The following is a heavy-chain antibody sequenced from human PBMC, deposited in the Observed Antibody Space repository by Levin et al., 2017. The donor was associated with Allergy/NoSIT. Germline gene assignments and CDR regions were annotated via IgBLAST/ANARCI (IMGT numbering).Heavy chain of an antibody. CDR1: GFTVSSNY. CDR2: IYGGGST. Sequence: GGSLRLSCAVSGFTVSSNYMSWVRQAPGKGPEWVSVIYGGGSTYYADSVRGRFPIPRDDSGNTLSLQMNRLRVEDTAVYYCASEIPRGSPDNYVPLWGRGTLVTVSS. J-gene: IGHJ4*02. CDR3: ASEIPRGSPDNYVPL. V-gene: IGHV3-53*01. D-gene: IGHD3-10*02.